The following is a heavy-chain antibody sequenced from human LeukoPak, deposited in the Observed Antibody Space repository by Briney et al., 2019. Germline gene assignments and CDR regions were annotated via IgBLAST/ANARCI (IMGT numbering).Heavy chain of an antibody. CDR3: ARQVGGSRFPD. D-gene: IGHD1-26*01. CDR1: GGSMRNYY. Sequence: SETLSLTCTVSGGSMRNYYWTWIRQTPGKGLEWIGYVYHTGSTSYNPSIKSRVTISLDTSKNQFSLRPSSVAAADTAVYYCARQVGGSRFPDWGQGTLVTVSS. V-gene: IGHV4-59*08. CDR2: VYHTGST. J-gene: IGHJ4*02.